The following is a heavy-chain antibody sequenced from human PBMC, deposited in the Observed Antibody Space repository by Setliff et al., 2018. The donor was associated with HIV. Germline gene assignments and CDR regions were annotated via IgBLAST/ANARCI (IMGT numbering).Heavy chain of an antibody. D-gene: IGHD3-22*01. CDR1: GGTFSSYA. J-gene: IGHJ4*02. V-gene: IGHV1-69*05. Sequence: SVKVSCKASGGTFSSYAISWVRQAPGQGLEWMGGIIPIFGTTNYAQKFQGRVTITTDESTTTAYMELSSLRSEDTALYYCARDWEFLDYYDSSGHPEYSFDYWGQGILVTVSS. CDR2: IIPIFGTT. CDR3: ARDWEFLDYYDSSGHPEYSFDY.